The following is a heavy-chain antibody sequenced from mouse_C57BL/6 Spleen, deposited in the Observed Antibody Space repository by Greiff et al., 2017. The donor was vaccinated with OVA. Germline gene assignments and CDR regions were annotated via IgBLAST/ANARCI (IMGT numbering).Heavy chain of an antibody. D-gene: IGHD1-2*01. CDR1: GYTFTSYW. CDR3: ARGGNYGLSPDY. Sequence: QVQLQQPGAELVRPGSSVKLSCKASGYTFTSYWMHWVKQRPIQGLEWIGTIDPSDSETHYNQKFKDKATLTVDKSSSTAYMQLSSLTSEDSAVYYCARGGNYGLSPDYWGQGTSVTVSS. V-gene: IGHV1-52*01. J-gene: IGHJ4*01. CDR2: IDPSDSET.